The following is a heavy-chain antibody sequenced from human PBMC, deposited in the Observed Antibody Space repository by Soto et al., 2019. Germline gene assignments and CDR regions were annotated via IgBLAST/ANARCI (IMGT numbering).Heavy chain of an antibody. CDR2: IKEDGSEK. D-gene: IGHD3-10*01. CDR1: GFTSSTLW. Sequence: GGSLRLSCAASGFTSSTLWMDWARQAPGKGLEWEAKIKEDGSEKYYADSVKDRFIISRDNARNSGYLQMNSLRAEDTAVYYCARVRPGNYRDYWGQGTLVTVSS. CDR3: ARVRPGNYRDY. V-gene: IGHV3-7*03. J-gene: IGHJ4*02.